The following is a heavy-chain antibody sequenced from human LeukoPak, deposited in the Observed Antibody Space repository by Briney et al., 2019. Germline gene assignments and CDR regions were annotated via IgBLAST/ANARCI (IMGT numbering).Heavy chain of an antibody. Sequence: GGSLRLSCSASGFTFADFTMSWFRQSPGQGLEWVGFIRSKIFGGAPEHAASVAARFTISRDDSTSIAYLQMNSLRVEDTAVYYCARGSGRYVMVDWWGQGTLVTVSS. CDR3: ARGSGRYVMVDW. CDR1: GFTFADFT. J-gene: IGHJ4*02. CDR2: IRSKIFGGAP. V-gene: IGHV3-49*03. D-gene: IGHD6-19*01.